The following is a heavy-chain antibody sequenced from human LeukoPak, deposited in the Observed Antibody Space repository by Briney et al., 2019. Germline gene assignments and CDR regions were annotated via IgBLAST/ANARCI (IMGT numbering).Heavy chain of an antibody. CDR2: IWYDGSNK. D-gene: IGHD2-2*01. CDR3: ARDGQYQLPNYYYYYMDV. J-gene: IGHJ6*03. CDR1: GFTFSSYG. Sequence: GGSLRLSCAASGFTFSSYGMHWVRQAPGKGLEWVAVIWYDGSNKYYADSVKGRFTISRDNSKNTLHLQMNSLRAEDTAVYYCARDGQYQLPNYYYYYMDVWGKGTMVTVSS. V-gene: IGHV3-33*01.